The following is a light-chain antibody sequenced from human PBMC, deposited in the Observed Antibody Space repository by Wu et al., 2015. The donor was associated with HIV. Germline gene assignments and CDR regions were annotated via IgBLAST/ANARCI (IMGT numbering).Light chain of an antibody. V-gene: IGKV3-20*01. CDR3: QQYGSSPIT. CDR2: AAT. CDR1: QSVSSSY. J-gene: IGKJ5*01. Sequence: EIVLTQSPGTLSLSPGERATLSCRASQSVSSSYLAWYQQKPGQAPRLLISAATSRATGIPDRFSGFGAGTDFSLIISRLEPEDFGVYYCQQYGSSPITFGQGTRLEIK.